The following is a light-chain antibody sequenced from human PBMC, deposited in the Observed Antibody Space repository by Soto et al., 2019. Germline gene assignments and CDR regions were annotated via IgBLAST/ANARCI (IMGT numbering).Light chain of an antibody. V-gene: IGKV1D-12*01. CDR1: QHISSW. J-gene: IGKJ4*01. CDR3: QQTHSTPAST. Sequence: DIQMTQSPSSVSASVGDRVTITCRASQHISSWLAWYQQKPGKAPKLLIYAASNLQRGVPSRFSGGGSGTDFTLTISGLQPEDFAVYYCQQTHSTPASTFGQGTSVEVK. CDR2: AAS.